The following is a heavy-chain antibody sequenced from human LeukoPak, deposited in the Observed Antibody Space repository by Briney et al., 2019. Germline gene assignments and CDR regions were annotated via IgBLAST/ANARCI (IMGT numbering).Heavy chain of an antibody. CDR2: GHLDGRT. Sequence: SETLSLTCDVSGGSVTSTNWWTWVRQPPGKGLEWIGEGHLDGRTNYNPSLKSRLIMSVALPENHISLKLTSVTAADTAVYYCAREGGFYRPLDYSGQGTLVTVSS. V-gene: IGHV4-4*02. CDR1: GGSVTSTNW. J-gene: IGHJ4*02. D-gene: IGHD3-3*01. CDR3: AREGGFYRPLDY.